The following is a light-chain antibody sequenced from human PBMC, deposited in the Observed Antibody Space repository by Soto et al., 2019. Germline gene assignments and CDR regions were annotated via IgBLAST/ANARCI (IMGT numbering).Light chain of an antibody. J-gene: IGKJ4*01. CDR3: QQYGSSPLT. Sequence: EIVMTQSPATLSVSPGERATLSCRASQSVSSNLAWYQQKPGQAPRLLIYAASTRATGIPARFSGSGSGTDFPLTISRLEPEDFAVYYCQQYGSSPLTFGGGTKV. CDR1: QSVSSN. V-gene: IGKV3-15*01. CDR2: AAS.